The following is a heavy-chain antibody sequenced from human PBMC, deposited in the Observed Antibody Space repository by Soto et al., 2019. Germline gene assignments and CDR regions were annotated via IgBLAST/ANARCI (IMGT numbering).Heavy chain of an antibody. CDR1: GFTFSNYA. Sequence: GGSLRLSCEASGFTFSNYAMNWVRQAPGKGLEWVSSITSSSGYIHYADSVKGRFTISRDNARNSLFLQVNSLRADDSAVYYCARDFGGYSGYFDSWGQGTLVTVS. CDR3: ARDFGGYSGYFDS. CDR2: ITSSSGYI. J-gene: IGHJ4*02. D-gene: IGHD2-15*01. V-gene: IGHV3-21*01.